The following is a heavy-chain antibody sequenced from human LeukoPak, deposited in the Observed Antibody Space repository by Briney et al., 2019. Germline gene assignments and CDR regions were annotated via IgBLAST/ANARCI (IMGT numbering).Heavy chain of an antibody. D-gene: IGHD4-17*01. J-gene: IGHJ4*02. CDR2: ISWNSGSI. CDR1: GFTFDDYA. Sequence: GRSLRLSCAASGFTFDDYAMHWVRQAPGKGLEWVSGISWNSGSIGYADSVKGRFTISRDNAKNSLYLQMNSLRAEDTAVYYCARDAYYGDYPAYYFDYWGQGTLVTVSS. CDR3: ARDAYYGDYPAYYFDY. V-gene: IGHV3-9*01.